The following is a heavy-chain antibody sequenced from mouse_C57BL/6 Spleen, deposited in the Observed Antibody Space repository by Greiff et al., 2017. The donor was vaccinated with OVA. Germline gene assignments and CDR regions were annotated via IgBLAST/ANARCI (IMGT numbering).Heavy chain of an antibody. CDR1: GFTFSDYG. CDR2: ISSGSSTI. J-gene: IGHJ2*01. V-gene: IGHV5-17*01. CDR3: ARAFITTVVAADY. Sequence: DVHLVESGGGLVKPGGSLKLSCAASGFTFSDYGMHWVRQAPEKGLEWVAYISSGSSTIYYADTVKGRFTISRDNAKNTLFLQMTSLRSEDTAMYYCARAFITTVVAADYWGQGTTLTVSS. D-gene: IGHD1-1*01.